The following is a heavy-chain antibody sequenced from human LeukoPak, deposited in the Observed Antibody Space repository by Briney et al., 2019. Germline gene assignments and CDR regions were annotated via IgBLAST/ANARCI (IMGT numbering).Heavy chain of an antibody. V-gene: IGHV1-2*02. CDR2: INPDNGGT. CDR3: TREARVGNWFDP. J-gene: IGHJ5*02. Sequence: ASVKASCRASGYTFTDYYIHWVRQAPGQGLEWMGWINPDNGGTNYVQKFQGRVTMTRDTSIRTVYMDLSRLRSDDTAVFYCTREARVGNWFDPWGQGTQVTVSS. CDR1: GYTFTDYY. D-gene: IGHD2-2*01.